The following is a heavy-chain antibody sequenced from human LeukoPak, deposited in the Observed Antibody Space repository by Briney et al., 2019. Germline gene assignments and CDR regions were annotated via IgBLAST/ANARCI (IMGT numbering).Heavy chain of an antibody. CDR3: ASSYAGYYYDSSGFDY. CDR2: IYYSGST. CDR1: GGSISSYY. V-gene: IGHV4-59*01. Sequence: PSETLSLTCTVSGGSISSYYWSWIRQPPGKGLEWIGYIYYSGSTNYNPSLKSRVTVSVDTSKNQFSLKLSSVTAADTAVYYCASSYAGYYYDSSGFDYWGQGTLVTVSS. D-gene: IGHD3-22*01. J-gene: IGHJ4*02.